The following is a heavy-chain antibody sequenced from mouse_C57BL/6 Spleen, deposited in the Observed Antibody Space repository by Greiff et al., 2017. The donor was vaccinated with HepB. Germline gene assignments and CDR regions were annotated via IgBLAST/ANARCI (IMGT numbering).Heavy chain of an antibody. Sequence: EVQVVESGGGLVKPGGSLKLSCAASGFTFSSYTMSWVRQTPEKRLEWVATISGGGGNTYYPDSVKGRFTISRDNAKNTLYLQMSSLRSEDTALYYCARQTVVATRYFDVGGTGTTVTVSS. CDR3: ARQTVVATRYFDV. D-gene: IGHD1-1*01. CDR2: ISGGGGNT. J-gene: IGHJ1*03. CDR1: GFTFSSYT. V-gene: IGHV5-9*01.